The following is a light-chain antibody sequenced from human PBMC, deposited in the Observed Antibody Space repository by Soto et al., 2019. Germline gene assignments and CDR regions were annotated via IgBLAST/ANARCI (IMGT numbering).Light chain of an antibody. CDR1: HSVSSNY. CDR2: DVS. V-gene: IGKV3-20*01. J-gene: IGKJ1*01. Sequence: EIVLTQSPGTLSLSPGERATLSCRSSHSVSSNYLAWYQQKPGQAPRLLIYDVSSRATGIPGRFSGSGSGTDFTLTISRLEPVDFSVYYCQQYGSSPTFGQGTKVEIK. CDR3: QQYGSSPT.